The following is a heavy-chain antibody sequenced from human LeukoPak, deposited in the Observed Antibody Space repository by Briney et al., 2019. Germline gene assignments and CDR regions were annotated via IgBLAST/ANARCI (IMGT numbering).Heavy chain of an antibody. D-gene: IGHD3-10*01. Sequence: PGESLKISCQGSGSSFTSYWIGWVRQLPGKGLEWMGIIYPGDSDTRYSPSFQGQVTISADKSISTAYLQWSSLKASDTAMYYCARPRSFRKDAFDIWGQGTMVTVSS. CDR1: GSSFTSYW. V-gene: IGHV5-51*01. CDR2: IYPGDSDT. CDR3: ARPRSFRKDAFDI. J-gene: IGHJ3*02.